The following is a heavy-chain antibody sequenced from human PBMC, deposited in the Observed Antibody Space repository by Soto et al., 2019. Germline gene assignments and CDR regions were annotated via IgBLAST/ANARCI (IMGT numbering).Heavy chain of an antibody. CDR2: IWYDGSNK. D-gene: IGHD4-17*01. CDR3: ARGDYGDYNFDY. CDR1: GFPFSSYG. V-gene: IGHV3-33*01. Sequence: GGSLRLSCAASGFPFSSYGMHWVRQAPGKGLEWVAVIWYDGSNKYYADSVKGRFTISRDNSKNTLYLQMNSLRAEDTAVYYCARGDYGDYNFDYWGQGTLVTVSS. J-gene: IGHJ4*02.